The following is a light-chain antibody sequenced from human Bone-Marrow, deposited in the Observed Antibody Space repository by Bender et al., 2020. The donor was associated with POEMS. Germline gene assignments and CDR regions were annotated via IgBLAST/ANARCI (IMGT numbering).Light chain of an antibody. J-gene: IGLJ3*02. CDR3: CSYAGIGTWV. CDR2: EVT. Sequence: QSALTQPPSASGSPGQSITISCTGTSSDVGGYNYVSWYQQHPGKAPKLMIYEVTNRPSGVSNRFSGSKSGNTASLTISGLQAEDEADYYCCSYAGIGTWVFGGGTKLTVL. CDR1: SSDVGGYNY. V-gene: IGLV2-14*01.